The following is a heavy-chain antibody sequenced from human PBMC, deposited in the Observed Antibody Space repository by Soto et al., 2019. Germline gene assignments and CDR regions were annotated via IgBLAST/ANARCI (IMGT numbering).Heavy chain of an antibody. CDR3: ARQPGYWSGGSCYTPDPFEI. D-gene: IGHD2-15*01. J-gene: IGHJ3*02. CDR2: INPNSGGT. Sequence: ASVKVSCKASGYTFTGYYMHWVRQAPGQGLEWMGWINPNSGGTNYAQKFQGWVTMTRDTSISTAYMELSRLRSDDTAVYYCARQPGYWSGGSCYTPDPFEIWGQGKTVTV. CDR1: GYTFTGYY. V-gene: IGHV1-2*04.